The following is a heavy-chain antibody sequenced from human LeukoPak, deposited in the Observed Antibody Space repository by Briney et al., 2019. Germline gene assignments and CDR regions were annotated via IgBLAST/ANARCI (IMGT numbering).Heavy chain of an antibody. CDR3: ARGGPPGGSSHFDY. CDR2: IIPIFGTA. J-gene: IGHJ4*02. D-gene: IGHD2-15*01. Sequence: ASVKVSCKASGGTFISYAISWVRQAPGQGLEWMGGIIPIFGTANYAQKFQGRVTITADTSTSTAYMELSSLRSEDTAVYYCARGGPPGGSSHFDYWGQGTLVTVSS. V-gene: IGHV1-69*06. CDR1: GGTFISYA.